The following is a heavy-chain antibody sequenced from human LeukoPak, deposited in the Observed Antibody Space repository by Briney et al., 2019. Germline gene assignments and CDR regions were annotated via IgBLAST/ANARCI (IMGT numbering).Heavy chain of an antibody. J-gene: IGHJ6*02. CDR1: GFTFSSYS. CDR2: ISSSSSTI. D-gene: IGHD2-2*01. V-gene: IGHV3-48*04. CDR3: ARVDRVYCSSTSCYAGYYYYGMDV. Sequence: GGSLRLSCAASGFTFSSYSMNWVRQAPGKGLEWVSYISSSSSTIYYADSVKGRFTISRDNAKNSLYLQMNSLRAEDTAVYYCARVDRVYCSSTSCYAGYYYYGMDVWGQGTTVTVSS.